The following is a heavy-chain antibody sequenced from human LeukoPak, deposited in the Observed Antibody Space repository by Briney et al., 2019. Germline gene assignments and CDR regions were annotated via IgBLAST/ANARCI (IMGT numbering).Heavy chain of an antibody. CDR1: GYTFTGYY. V-gene: IGHV1-2*02. D-gene: IGHD3-9*01. CDR3: ARSRYFDWLLSLHFDY. J-gene: IGHJ4*02. CDR2: INPNSGGT. Sequence: GASVKVSCKASGYTFTGYYMHWVRQAPGQGLEWMGWINPNSGGTNYAQKFQGRVTMTRDTSISTAYMELSRLRSDDTAVYYCARSRYFDWLLSLHFDYWGQGTLVTVSS.